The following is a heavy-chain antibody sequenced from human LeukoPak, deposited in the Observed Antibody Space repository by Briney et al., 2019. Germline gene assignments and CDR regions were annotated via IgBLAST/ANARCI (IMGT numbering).Heavy chain of an antibody. CDR2: INPDNGGT. V-gene: IGHV1-2*02. CDR3: TREARVGNWFDP. CDR1: GCTFTDYY. Sequence: EASVKVSCKASGCTFTDYYIHWVRQAPGQGLEWMGWINPDNGGTNYAQKFQSRVTMTRDTSIRTVYMDLSRLRSDDTAVFYCTREARVGNWFDPWGQGTQVTVSS. J-gene: IGHJ5*02. D-gene: IGHD2-2*01.